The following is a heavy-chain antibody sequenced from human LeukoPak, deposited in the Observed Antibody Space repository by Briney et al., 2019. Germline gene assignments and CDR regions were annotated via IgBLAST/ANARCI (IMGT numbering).Heavy chain of an antibody. CDR3: ARGRYCSGGSCLKPLDY. CDR1: GGTFSSYA. V-gene: IGHV1-69*01. Sequence: SVKVSCKASGGTFSSYAISWVRQAPGQGLEWMGGIIPIFGTANYAQKFQGRATITADESTSTAYMELSSLRSEDTAVYYCARGRYCSGGSCLKPLDYWGQGTLVTVSS. J-gene: IGHJ4*02. D-gene: IGHD2-15*01. CDR2: IIPIFGTA.